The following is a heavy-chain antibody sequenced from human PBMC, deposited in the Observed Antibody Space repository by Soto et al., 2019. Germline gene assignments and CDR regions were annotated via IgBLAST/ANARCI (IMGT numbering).Heavy chain of an antibody. J-gene: IGHJ5*02. V-gene: IGHV4-59*01. CDR3: ARDEYSSSSFNWFDP. CDR1: GGSISSYY. D-gene: IGHD6-6*01. Sequence: SSETLSLTCTVSGGSISSYYWSWIRQPPGKGLEWIGYIYYSGNTNYNPSLKSRVTISVDTSKNQFSLKLSSVTAADTAVYYCARDEYSSSSFNWFDPWGQGTLVTVSS. CDR2: IYYSGNT.